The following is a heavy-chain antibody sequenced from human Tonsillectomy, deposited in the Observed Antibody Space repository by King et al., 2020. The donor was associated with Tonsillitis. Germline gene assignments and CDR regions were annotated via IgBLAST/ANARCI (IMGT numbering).Heavy chain of an antibody. D-gene: IGHD3-9*01. V-gene: IGHV4-61*02. Sequence: QLQESGPGLVKPSQTLSLTCTVSGGSISSRSYYWSWIRQPAGKGLWWIGRIYTRGSINYNPSLGSRVTMSVNTSKNQFSLKLGSVTAADTAVYYCARGGDILTGGSLFDPWGQGTLVTVSS. J-gene: IGHJ5*02. CDR1: GGSISSRSYY. CDR2: IYTRGSI. CDR3: ARGGDILTGGSLFDP.